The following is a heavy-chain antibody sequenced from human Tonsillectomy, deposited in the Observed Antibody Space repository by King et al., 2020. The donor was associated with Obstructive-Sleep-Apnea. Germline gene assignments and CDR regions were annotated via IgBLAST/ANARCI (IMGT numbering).Heavy chain of an antibody. CDR1: GFTFSSYS. Sequence: VQLVEAGGGSVQPGGSLRLSCAASGFTFSSYSMSWVRHAPGKGLEGVTAIIGRCGSTYYADSVKGRFTISRDNSKNTLYLQMNSLRAEDTAVYYCAKAGSSSWYYFDYWGQGTLVTVSS. CDR2: IIGRCGST. J-gene: IGHJ4*02. CDR3: AKAGSSSWYYFDY. V-gene: IGHV3-23*04. D-gene: IGHD6-13*01.